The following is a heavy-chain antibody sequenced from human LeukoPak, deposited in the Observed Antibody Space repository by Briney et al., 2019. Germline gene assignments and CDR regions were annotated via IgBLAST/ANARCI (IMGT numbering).Heavy chain of an antibody. Sequence: PGGSLRLSCAASGFAFNTYAMNWVRQAPGKGLEWVSVIGGGGDNIHYADSVEGRFTISRDNSKNTLYLQMNSLRVEDTALYYCAQYLQRGGESWGQGTLVTVSS. J-gene: IGHJ4*02. D-gene: IGHD2-2*02. CDR3: AQYLQRGGES. CDR2: IGGGGDNI. CDR1: GFAFNTYA. V-gene: IGHV3-23*01.